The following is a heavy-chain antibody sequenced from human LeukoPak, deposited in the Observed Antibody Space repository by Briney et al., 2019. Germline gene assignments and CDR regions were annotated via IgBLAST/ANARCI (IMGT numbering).Heavy chain of an antibody. V-gene: IGHV1-2*02. D-gene: IGHD3-3*01. CDR1: GYTFTGYY. J-gene: IGHJ6*03. Sequence: ASVKVSCKASGYTFTGYYMHWVRQAPGQGLEWMGWINPNSGGTNYAQKVQGRVTMTRDTSISTAYMELSRLRSDDTAVYYCARGGSRTIFGVVTLPHYYYMDVWGKGTTVTVSS. CDR3: ARGGSRTIFGVVTLPHYYYMDV. CDR2: INPNSGGT.